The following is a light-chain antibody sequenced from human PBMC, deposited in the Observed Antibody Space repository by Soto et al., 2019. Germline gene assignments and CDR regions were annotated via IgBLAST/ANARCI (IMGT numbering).Light chain of an antibody. J-gene: IGKJ2*01. V-gene: IGKV3-15*01. CDR2: GAS. Sequence: EIVMTQSPATLSVSPGERATLSCRASQSVSSNLAWYQQKPGQAPRLLIYGASTRATGIPARFSGSGSGTEFTLTLISLQSEDFAVYYCQQYNKWPPYTFGQGTKLEIK. CDR1: QSVSSN. CDR3: QQYNKWPPYT.